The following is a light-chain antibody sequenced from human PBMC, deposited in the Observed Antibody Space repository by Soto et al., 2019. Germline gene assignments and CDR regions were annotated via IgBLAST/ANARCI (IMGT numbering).Light chain of an antibody. CDR2: GAS. CDR3: LQDYNYPLT. V-gene: IGKV1-6*01. CDR1: QGIRND. Sequence: VGDRVTITCRASQGIRNDLGWYQQKPGKAPKVLIYGASSLQSGVPSRFSGSGSGTDFTLTVSSLQPEDFATYYCLQDYNYPLTFGGRTKVDIK. J-gene: IGKJ4*01.